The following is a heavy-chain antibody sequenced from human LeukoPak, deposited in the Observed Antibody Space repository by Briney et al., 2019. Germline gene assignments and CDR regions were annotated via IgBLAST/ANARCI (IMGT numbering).Heavy chain of an antibody. CDR1: GGSISSGGYS. V-gene: IGHV4-30-2*01. J-gene: IGHJ4*02. Sequence: SETLSLTCAVSGGSISSGGYSWSWIRQPPGKGLEWIGYIYHSGSTYYNPSLKSRVTISVDRSKNQFSLKLSSVTAADTAVYYCARGTVLNYYDSSGYHKSPGSVDYWGQGTLVTVSS. CDR2: IYHSGST. CDR3: ARGTVLNYYDSSGYHKSPGSVDY. D-gene: IGHD3-22*01.